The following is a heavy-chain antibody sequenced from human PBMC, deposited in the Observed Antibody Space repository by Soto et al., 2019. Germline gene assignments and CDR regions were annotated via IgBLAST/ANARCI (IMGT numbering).Heavy chain of an antibody. V-gene: IGHV4-4*02. D-gene: IGHD1-7*01. CDR2: IYRTGST. J-gene: IGHJ4*02. Sequence: QVQLQESGPGLVKPSGTLSLTCAVSGGSFTSNNWWTWVRQPPGQGLEWIGEIYRTGSTNYNPSLQSRVTISLHTSENQYYLKVTALTAAETAVSYFASRDPGTSVDYWGQGTLFTVSS. CDR1: GGSFTSNNW. CDR3: ASRDPGTSVDY.